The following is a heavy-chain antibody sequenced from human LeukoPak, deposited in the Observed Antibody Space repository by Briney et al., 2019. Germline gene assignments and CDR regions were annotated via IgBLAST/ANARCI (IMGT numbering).Heavy chain of an antibody. V-gene: IGHV3-7*01. Sequence: TGGSLRLSCAASGFTFSSYWMSWVRQAPGKGPEWVANIKQDGSEKYYVDSVKGRFTISRDNAKNSLYLQMNSLRAEDTAVYYCAKGSSSWYLKTYYMDVWGKGTTVTVSS. CDR3: AKGSSSWYLKTYYMDV. J-gene: IGHJ6*03. CDR1: GFTFSSYW. D-gene: IGHD6-13*01. CDR2: IKQDGSEK.